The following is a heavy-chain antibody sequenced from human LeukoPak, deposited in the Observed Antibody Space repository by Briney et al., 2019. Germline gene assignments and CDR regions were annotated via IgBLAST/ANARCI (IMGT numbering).Heavy chain of an antibody. CDR2: IWYDGSNK. J-gene: IGHJ4*02. D-gene: IGHD3-9*01. V-gene: IGHV3-33*01. CDR1: GFTFSSYG. CDR3: AATKGDILTGYYDY. Sequence: GGSLRLSCAAYGFTFSSYGMHWVRQAPGKGLEWVAVIWYDGSNKYYADSVKGRFTISRNNSKNKLDLQMNSLRAEDTAVYYCAATKGDILTGYYDYWGQGTLVTVSS.